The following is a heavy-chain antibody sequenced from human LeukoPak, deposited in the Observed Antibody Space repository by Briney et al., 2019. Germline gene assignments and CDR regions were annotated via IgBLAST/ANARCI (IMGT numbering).Heavy chain of an antibody. CDR1: GYRFTNYW. D-gene: IGHD3-22*01. V-gene: IGHV5-51*01. CDR2: IYPGDSDI. Sequence: GESLKISCKASGYRFTNYWIAWVRQMPGKGLELMGSIYPGDSDIRYSLSFQGQVTISADKSFTTAYLQWRSLKASDTAIYYCARQGVYYSDSSAFYHWGQGTRVTVSS. J-gene: IGHJ4*02. CDR3: ARQGVYYSDSSAFYH.